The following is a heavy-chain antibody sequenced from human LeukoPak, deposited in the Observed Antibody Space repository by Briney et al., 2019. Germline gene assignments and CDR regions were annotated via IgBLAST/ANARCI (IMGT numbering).Heavy chain of an antibody. D-gene: IGHD3-22*01. Sequence: GGSLRLSCAASGFTFSSYAMSWVRQAPGKGLEWVSDISGSGGSTYYADSVKGRFTISRDNSKNTLYLQMNSLRAEDTAVYYCAKDGLWDSSGYYYSYFDYWGQGTLVTVSS. J-gene: IGHJ4*02. V-gene: IGHV3-23*01. CDR2: ISGSGGST. CDR1: GFTFSSYA. CDR3: AKDGLWDSSGYYYSYFDY.